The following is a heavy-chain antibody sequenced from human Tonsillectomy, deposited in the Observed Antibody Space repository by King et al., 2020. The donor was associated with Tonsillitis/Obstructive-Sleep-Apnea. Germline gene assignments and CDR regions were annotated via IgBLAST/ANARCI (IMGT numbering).Heavy chain of an antibody. CDR1: GFTFSDYY. Sequence: VQLVESGGGLVKPGGSLRLSCAASGFTFSDYYMSWIRQAPGKGLEWVSYITSSSSYSNYADSVKGRFTISRDNAKNSLLLQLNSLRDEDTAVYYCARVSHCGSTSCYDFDYWGQGTLVTVSS. J-gene: IGHJ4*02. D-gene: IGHD2-2*01. V-gene: IGHV3-11*05. CDR3: ARVSHCGSTSCYDFDY. CDR2: ITSSSSYS.